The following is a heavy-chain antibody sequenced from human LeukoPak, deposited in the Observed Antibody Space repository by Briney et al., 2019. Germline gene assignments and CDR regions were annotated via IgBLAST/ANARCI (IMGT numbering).Heavy chain of an antibody. CDR3: ARTRNYYYDFDY. CDR2: IYYSGST. V-gene: IGHV4-59*01. J-gene: IGHJ4*02. CDR1: GGSISSYY. Sequence: PSETLSLTCTVSGGSISSYYWSWVRQPPGKGLEWIGYIYYSGSTNYNPSLKSRVTISVDTSKNQFSLKLSSVTAAYTAVYYCARTRNYYYDFDYWGQGTLVTVSS. D-gene: IGHD3-22*01.